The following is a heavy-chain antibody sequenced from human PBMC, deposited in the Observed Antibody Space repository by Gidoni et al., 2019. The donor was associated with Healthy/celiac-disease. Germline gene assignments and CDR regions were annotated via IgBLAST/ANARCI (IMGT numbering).Heavy chain of an antibody. Sequence: EVQLVESGGGLVKPGGSLRLSCAASGFTFNKAWMNWVRQAPGKGREWVGRIKSKTDGGATDYVAPVKGRFTISRDDSKNTLYLQMNSLKTEDTAVYYCTTLWIGAYGGNSFDYWGQGTLVTVSS. V-gene: IGHV3-15*01. J-gene: IGHJ4*02. CDR1: GFTFNKAW. CDR3: TTLWIGAYGGNSFDY. D-gene: IGHD2-21*02. CDR2: IKSKTDGGAT.